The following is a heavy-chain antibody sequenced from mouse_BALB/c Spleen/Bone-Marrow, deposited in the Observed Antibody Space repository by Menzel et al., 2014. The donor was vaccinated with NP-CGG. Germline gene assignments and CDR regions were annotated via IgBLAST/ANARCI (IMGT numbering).Heavy chain of an antibody. Sequence: EVKVEESGGGLVQPGASLKLSCAASGFTFSNYGMSWVRQTPDKRLELVATINSNGGSTYYPDSVKGRFTISRDTAKNTLYLQMSSLKSEETAMYYCVRGNYGNYVDYFDFWGQGTTLTVSS. CDR1: GFTFSNYG. CDR3: VRGNYGNYVDYFDF. J-gene: IGHJ2*01. CDR2: INSNGGST. D-gene: IGHD2-1*01. V-gene: IGHV5-6-3*01.